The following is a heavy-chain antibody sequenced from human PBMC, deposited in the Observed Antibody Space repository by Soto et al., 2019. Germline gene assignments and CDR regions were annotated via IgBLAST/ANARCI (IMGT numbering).Heavy chain of an antibody. CDR3: ARGALGGSLDI. J-gene: IGHJ3*02. V-gene: IGHV4-34*01. D-gene: IGHD3-16*01. CDR1: GGSFSGYY. Sequence: SETLSLTCAVYGGSFSGYYWSWIRQPPGKGLEWIGEINHSGSTNYNPSLKSRVTISVDTSKNQFSLKLSSGTAADTAVYYCARGALGGSLDIWGQGTMVTVSS. CDR2: INHSGST.